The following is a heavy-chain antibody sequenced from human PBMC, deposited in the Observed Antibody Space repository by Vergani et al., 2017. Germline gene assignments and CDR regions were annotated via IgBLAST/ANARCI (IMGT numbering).Heavy chain of an antibody. D-gene: IGHD6-6*01. Sequence: EVHLEESGGGLVLPGRSLRLSCVASGFTSAGYAMHWVRQAPGKGLEWVSGISWNSNSIGYADSVKGRFTISRDNAKNSLYLQMNSRRAEDTALYYCAKNLGTSSGGGWFDPWGQGTLFTVSS. CDR1: GFTSAGYA. V-gene: IGHV3-9*02. J-gene: IGHJ5*02. CDR2: ISWNSNSI. CDR3: AKNLGTSSGGGWFDP.